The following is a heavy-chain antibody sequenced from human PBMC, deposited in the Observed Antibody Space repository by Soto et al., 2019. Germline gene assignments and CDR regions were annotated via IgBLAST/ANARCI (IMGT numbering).Heavy chain of an antibody. CDR1: GFIFTDWF. J-gene: IGHJ1*01. CDR3: AKEGAIPGEVDA. D-gene: IGHD2-21*01. V-gene: IGHV1-46*01. Sequence: HLAQSGPEVKRPGASVKISCKASGFIFTDWFMHWVRQAPGHGPEWMGIINTSGGSAIYSQKFQDRVTMTRAKSKSTLYGELSSLTSADTAVYYCAKEGAIPGEVDAWGQGTLVTVSS. CDR2: INTSGGSA.